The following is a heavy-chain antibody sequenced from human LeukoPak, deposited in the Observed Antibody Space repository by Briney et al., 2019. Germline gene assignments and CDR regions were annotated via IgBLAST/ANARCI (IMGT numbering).Heavy chain of an antibody. CDR3: ASSSGRGAFDI. Sequence: AETLSLTCAVYGGSFSGYYWSWIRQPPGKGLEWIGEINHSGSTNYNPSLKSRVTISVDTSKNQFSLKLSSVTAADTAVYYCASSSGRGAFDIWGQGTMVTAYS. V-gene: IGHV4-34*01. CDR2: INHSGST. J-gene: IGHJ3*02. CDR1: GGSFSGYY. D-gene: IGHD6-19*01.